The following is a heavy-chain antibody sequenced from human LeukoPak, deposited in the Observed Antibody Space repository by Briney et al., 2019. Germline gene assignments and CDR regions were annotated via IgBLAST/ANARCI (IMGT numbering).Heavy chain of an antibody. CDR2: IHHSGST. CDR1: VESVSGYY. V-gene: IGHV4-34*01. CDR3: ARFGVYCSSRSCPKLCYFDY. D-gene: IGHD2-2*01. J-gene: IGHJ4*02. Sequence: PSETLSLTCAVYVESVSGYYWSWIRQPPGKGLEWIGEIHHSGSTNYNPSLESRVTLSVDTSKNQFSLRLTSVTAADTAVYYCARFGVYCSSRSCPKLCYFDYWGQGTLVTVSS.